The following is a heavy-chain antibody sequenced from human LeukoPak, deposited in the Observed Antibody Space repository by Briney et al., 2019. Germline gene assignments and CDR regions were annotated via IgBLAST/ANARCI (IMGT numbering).Heavy chain of an antibody. J-gene: IGHJ4*02. CDR1: GYTFTNYG. D-gene: IGHD1-1*01. Sequence: ASVKVSCKTSGYTFTNYGVTWVRQAPGQGLEWMGWISTYNGQPYYAQAIPGRVTMTSDTSTSKAYMELRSLRFDDTAVYYCARRQGTTLSFDYWGQGTLVTVSS. CDR3: ARRQGTTLSFDY. CDR2: ISTYNGQP. V-gene: IGHV1-18*01.